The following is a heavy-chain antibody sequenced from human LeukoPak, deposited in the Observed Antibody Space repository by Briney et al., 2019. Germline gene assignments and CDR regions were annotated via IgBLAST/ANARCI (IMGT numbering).Heavy chain of an antibody. CDR2: TNQDGSDK. CDR1: GFTFRSHW. J-gene: IGHJ4*02. CDR3: ARDHVVDGLVFDY. V-gene: IGHV3-7*01. Sequence: GGSLRLSCAAAGFTFRSHWMSWIRQAPGKGLEWVANTNQDGSDKQYVDSVKGRFTISRDNAKNSLYLQMDSLRAEDTSLYYCARDHVVDGLVFDYWGQGALVTVSS. D-gene: IGHD2-15*01.